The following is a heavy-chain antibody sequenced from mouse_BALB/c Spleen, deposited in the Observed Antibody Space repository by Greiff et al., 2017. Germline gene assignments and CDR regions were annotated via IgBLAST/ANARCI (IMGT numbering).Heavy chain of an antibody. J-gene: IGHJ4*01. Sequence: EVKLVESGGGLVQPKGSLKLSCAASGFTFNTYAMHWVCQAPGKGLEWVARIRSKSNNYATYYADSVKDRFTISRDDSQSMLYLQMNNLKTEDTAMYYCVREGDYWAMDYWGQGTSVTVSS. CDR2: IRSKSNNYAT. CDR3: VREGDYWAMDY. CDR1: GFTFNTYA. V-gene: IGHV10-3*03.